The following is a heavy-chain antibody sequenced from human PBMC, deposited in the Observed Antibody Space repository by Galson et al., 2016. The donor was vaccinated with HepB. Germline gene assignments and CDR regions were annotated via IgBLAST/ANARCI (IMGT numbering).Heavy chain of an antibody. CDR1: GGSISSSSYY. CDR3: ARSGGSWSDYYFDY. D-gene: IGHD6-13*01. V-gene: IGHV4-39*01. CDR2: IYYSGST. Sequence: SETLSLTCTVSGGSISSSSYYWGWIRQPPGKGLQWIGTIYYSGSTYYNQSLKSRVTISVDTSKNQFSLKLTSVTAADTAVYYCARSGGSWSDYYFDYWGQGTLVTVSS. J-gene: IGHJ4*02.